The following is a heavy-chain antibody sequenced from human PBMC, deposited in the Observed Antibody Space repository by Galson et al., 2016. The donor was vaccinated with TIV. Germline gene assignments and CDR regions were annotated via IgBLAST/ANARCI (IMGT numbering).Heavy chain of an antibody. CDR3: ARERTSVVGRSLDF. V-gene: IGHV3-30-3*01. CDR1: GFTFSSYA. Sequence: SLRLSCAASGFTFSSYAMHWVRQAPGKGLEWVAIVSYDGRTKDDSDSVRGRLTISRDNSKNTLYLQMNGLRREDTGIYYCARERTSVVGRSLDFWGQGTVVTVSS. D-gene: IGHD2-15*01. J-gene: IGHJ4*02. CDR2: VSYDGRTK.